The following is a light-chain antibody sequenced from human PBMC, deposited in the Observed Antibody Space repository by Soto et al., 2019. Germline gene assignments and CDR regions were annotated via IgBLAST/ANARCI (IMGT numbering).Light chain of an antibody. J-gene: IGLJ3*02. CDR2: DAS. CDR3: CSYAGSFTWV. V-gene: IGLV2-11*01. CDR1: TGDIGAYNF. Sequence: QSALTQPRSVSGSPGQSVTISCTGTTGDIGAYNFVSWYQLHPGKAPKLMIYDASKRPSGVPDRFSASKSGNTASLTISGLQDEDEADYYCCSYAGSFTWVFGGGTKLTVL.